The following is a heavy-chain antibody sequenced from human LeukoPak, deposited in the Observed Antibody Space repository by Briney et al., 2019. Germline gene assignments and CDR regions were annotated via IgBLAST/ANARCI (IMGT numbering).Heavy chain of an antibody. J-gene: IGHJ4*02. CDR2: ISGSGGST. CDR1: GFTFSSSG. D-gene: IGHD4-17*01. CDR3: AKDRAYYGLFDY. V-gene: IGHV3-23*01. Sequence: GGSLGLSCAASGFTFSSSGMSWVRQAPGKGLEWVSAISGSGGSTYYADSVKGRFTISRDNSKNTLYLQMNSLRAEDTAVYYCAKDRAYYGLFDYWGQGTLVTVSS.